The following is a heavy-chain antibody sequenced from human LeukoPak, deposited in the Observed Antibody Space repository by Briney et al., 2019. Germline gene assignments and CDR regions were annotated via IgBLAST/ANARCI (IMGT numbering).Heavy chain of an antibody. Sequence: ASVKVSCKASGYTFTGYYMHWVRQAPGQGLEWMGWINPNSGGTNYAQKFQGRVTMTRDTSVSTAYMELSRLRSDDTAVYYCARDRVDTATVPDYWGQGTLVTVSS. J-gene: IGHJ4*02. V-gene: IGHV1-2*02. D-gene: IGHD5-18*01. CDR2: INPNSGGT. CDR1: GYTFTGYY. CDR3: ARDRVDTATVPDY.